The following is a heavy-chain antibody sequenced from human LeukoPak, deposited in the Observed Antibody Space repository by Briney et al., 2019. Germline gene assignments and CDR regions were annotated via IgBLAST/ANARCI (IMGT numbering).Heavy chain of an antibody. CDR3: AKDLSRSTVTKSSTGVGY. J-gene: IGHJ4*02. Sequence: GGSLRLSCAASGFTFSSYGMHWVRQAPGKGLEWVAFIRYDGSNKYYADSVKGQFTISRDNSKNTLYLQMNSLRAEDTAVYYCAKDLSRSTVTKSSTGVGYWGQETLVTVSS. V-gene: IGHV3-30*02. D-gene: IGHD4-17*01. CDR1: GFTFSSYG. CDR2: IRYDGSNK.